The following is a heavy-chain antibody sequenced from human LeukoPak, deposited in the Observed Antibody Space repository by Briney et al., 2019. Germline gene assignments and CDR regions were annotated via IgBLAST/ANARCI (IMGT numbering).Heavy chain of an antibody. Sequence: SGGSLRLSCAASGFSFSTSAMSWVRQAPGRGLEWVSTINDGGVSTFYADSVKGRFIISRDNSKKTLYLQMNSLRVEDTAIYYCASDKWGQGTLVTVSS. CDR1: GFSFSTSA. J-gene: IGHJ4*02. V-gene: IGHV3-23*01. CDR2: INDGGVST. CDR3: ASDK.